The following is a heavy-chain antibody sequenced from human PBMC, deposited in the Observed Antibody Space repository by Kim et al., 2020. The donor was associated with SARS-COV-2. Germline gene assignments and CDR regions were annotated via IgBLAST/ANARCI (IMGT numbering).Heavy chain of an antibody. V-gene: IGHV5-51*01. CDR3: ARQSCLAATCYTPLEY. J-gene: IGHJ4*02. CDR2: IYPGDSDT. Sequence: GESLQISCKGSGYSFSNYWIGWVRQMPGKGLEWMGIIYPGDSDTRYSPSFQGQVTISADWSISTAYLQWSSLKASDTAIYYCARQSCLAATCYTPLEYWGQGTLVTVSS. D-gene: IGHD2-2*02. CDR1: GYSFSNYW.